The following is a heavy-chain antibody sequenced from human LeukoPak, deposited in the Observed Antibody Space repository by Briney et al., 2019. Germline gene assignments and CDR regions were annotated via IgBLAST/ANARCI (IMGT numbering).Heavy chain of an antibody. V-gene: IGHV3-23*01. J-gene: IGHJ4*02. CDR2: ISGSGNST. CDR1: GFTFSSYA. Sequence: GGSLRLPCAASGFTFSSYAMTWVRQAPGKGLEWVSAISGSGNSTYYADSMKGRFTISRDNSKNTLYLQINSLRAEDTAVYYCAKVQTPYCSSTSCYNFDYWGQGTLVTVSS. CDR3: AKVQTPYCSSTSCYNFDY. D-gene: IGHD2-2*02.